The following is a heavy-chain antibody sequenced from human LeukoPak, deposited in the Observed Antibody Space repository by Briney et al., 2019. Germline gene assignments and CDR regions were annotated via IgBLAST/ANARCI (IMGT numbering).Heavy chain of an antibody. CDR3: ARVNHWTEEPDTGFDY. J-gene: IGHJ4*02. Sequence: PSQTLSLTCAISGDSVSNTRSAWNWIRQSPSRGLEWLGRIYYRSKWYNDYAVSVKRRITINPDTSKNQFSLQLNSVTPEDTGVYYCARVNHWTEEPDTGFDYWGQGTPVTVSS. D-gene: IGHD1-14*01. CDR1: GDSVSNTRSA. V-gene: IGHV6-1*01. CDR2: IYYRSKWYN.